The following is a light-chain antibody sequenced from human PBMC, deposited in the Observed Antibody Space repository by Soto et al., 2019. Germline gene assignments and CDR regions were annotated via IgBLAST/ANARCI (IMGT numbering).Light chain of an antibody. J-gene: IGKJ2*01. CDR1: QSVSSGY. Sequence: EIVLTQSPGTLSLSPGERATLSCRASQSVSSGYLAWYQQKPGQAPRLLLYGASNRATGIPDRFSGSGSGTDFTLTISRLEPEDLAVYSCQQYGTSPYTFGQGTKLEIK. CDR2: GAS. CDR3: QQYGTSPYT. V-gene: IGKV3-20*01.